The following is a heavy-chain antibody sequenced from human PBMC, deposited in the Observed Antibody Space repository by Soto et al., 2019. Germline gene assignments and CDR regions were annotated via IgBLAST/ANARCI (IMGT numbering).Heavy chain of an antibody. J-gene: IGHJ5*02. V-gene: IGHV4-39*01. Sequence: QLQLQESGPGLVKPSETLSLTCTVSGGSISSSSYYWGWIRQPPGKGLEWIGSIYYSGSTYYNPSLKSRVTISVDTSQNQFSRKLSSVTAADTAVYYCARQPDCSSTSGYQVSNWFDPWGQGTLVTVSS. D-gene: IGHD2-2*01. CDR1: GGSISSSSYY. CDR2: IYYSGST. CDR3: ARQPDCSSTSGYQVSNWFDP.